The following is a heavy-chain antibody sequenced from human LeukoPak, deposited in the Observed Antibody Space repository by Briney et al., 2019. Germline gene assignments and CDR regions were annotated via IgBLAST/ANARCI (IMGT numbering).Heavy chain of an antibody. CDR3: ARVRGAVVDYEYGMDV. Sequence: GGSLRLSCAASGFTFSSYAMHWVRQAPGKGLEWVAVISYDGSNKYYADSVKGRFTISRDNSKNTLYLQMNSLRAEDTAVYYCARVRGAVVDYEYGMDVWGQGTTVTVSS. V-gene: IGHV3-30*04. D-gene: IGHD3-22*01. CDR1: GFTFSSYA. CDR2: ISYDGSNK. J-gene: IGHJ6*02.